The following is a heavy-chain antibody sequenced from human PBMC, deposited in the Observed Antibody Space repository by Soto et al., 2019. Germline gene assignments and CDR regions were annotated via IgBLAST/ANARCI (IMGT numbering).Heavy chain of an antibody. Sequence: QGQLVQSGPEVKKPGASVKVSCKASGYTFTRYGISWVRQAPGQGLEWMGRISGDNGDTNYAQKVQGRVTMTIDTSTSTGYMEFRSLPSDETAIYYCAKNGQLPYYYSVMDGWGQVTTFTVSS. V-gene: IGHV1-18*01. CDR2: ISGDNGDT. D-gene: IGHD1-1*01. J-gene: IGHJ6*02. CDR3: AKNGQLPYYYSVMDG. CDR1: GYTFTRYG.